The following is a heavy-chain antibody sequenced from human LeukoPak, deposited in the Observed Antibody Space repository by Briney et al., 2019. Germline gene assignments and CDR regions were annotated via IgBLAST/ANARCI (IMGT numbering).Heavy chain of an antibody. V-gene: IGHV1-46*01. CDR1: GYTFTTYY. J-gene: IGHJ4*02. Sequence: ASVKVSCKASGYTFTTYYMHWVRQAPGQGLEWMGIINPSGGSTSYAQKFQGRVTMTTDTSTSTAYMELRSLRSDDTAVYYCARGPRFDYWGQGTLVTVSS. CDR2: INPSGGST. CDR3: ARGPRFDY.